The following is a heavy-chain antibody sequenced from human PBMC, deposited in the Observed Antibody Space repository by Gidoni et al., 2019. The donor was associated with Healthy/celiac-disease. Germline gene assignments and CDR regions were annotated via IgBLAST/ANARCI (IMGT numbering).Heavy chain of an antibody. V-gene: IGHV3-33*01. CDR1: GFTFSSYG. CDR2: IWYDGSNK. J-gene: IGHJ4*02. Sequence: QVQLVESGGGVVQPGSSLRLSCAASGFTFSSYGMHWVRQAPGKGLAWVAVIWYDGSNKYYADSVKGRFTISRDNSKNTLYLQMNSLRAEDTAVYYCASSTYYFDYWGQGTLVTVSS. CDR3: ASSTYYFDY. D-gene: IGHD2-2*01.